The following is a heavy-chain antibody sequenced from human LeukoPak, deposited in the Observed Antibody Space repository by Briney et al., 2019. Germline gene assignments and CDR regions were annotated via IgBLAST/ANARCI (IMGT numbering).Heavy chain of an antibody. CDR3: TRDGGDNSGYYRFYFDY. CDR2: ITSSSSYI. Sequence: GGSLRLSCAASGFTFSSYAMSWVRQAPGKGLEWVSSITSSSSYIYYADSVKGRFTISRDDAKKSLYLQMNSLRAEDTAVYFCTRDGGDNSGYYRFYFDYWGQGTLVTVSS. J-gene: IGHJ4*02. D-gene: IGHD3-22*01. V-gene: IGHV3-21*01. CDR1: GFTFSSYA.